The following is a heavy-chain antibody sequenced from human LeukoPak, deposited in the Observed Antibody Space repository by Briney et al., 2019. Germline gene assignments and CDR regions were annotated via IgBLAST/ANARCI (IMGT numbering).Heavy chain of an antibody. J-gene: IGHJ4*02. Sequence: SETLSLTCAVYGGSFSGYYWSWIRQPPGKGLEWIGEINHSGSTNYNPSLKSRVTISVDTSKNQFSLKLSSVTAADTAVYYCARTREARPSPFDYWGQGTLVTVSS. CDR3: ARTREARPSPFDY. V-gene: IGHV4-34*01. D-gene: IGHD6-6*01. CDR2: INHSGST. CDR1: GGSFSGYY.